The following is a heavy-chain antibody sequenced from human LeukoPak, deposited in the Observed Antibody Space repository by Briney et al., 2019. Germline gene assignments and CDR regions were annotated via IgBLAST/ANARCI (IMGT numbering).Heavy chain of an antibody. CDR1: NGSISNDY. Sequence: PSETLSLTCTVSNGSISNDYWLWVRQPPGKGLEWIAYIDYSGYTDYNPSVKSRVTMSIDTSKSQFTLHLRSVSAADTAIYYCSTCAPNRYWLAPWGQGILVTVSS. V-gene: IGHV4-59*08. J-gene: IGHJ5*02. CDR2: IDYSGYT. CDR3: STCAPNRYWLAP.